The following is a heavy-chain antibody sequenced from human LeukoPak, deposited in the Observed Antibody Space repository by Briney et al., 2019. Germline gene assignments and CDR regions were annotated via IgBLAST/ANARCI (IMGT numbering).Heavy chain of an antibody. CDR2: IIPIFGTA. J-gene: IGHJ4*02. V-gene: IGHV1-69*13. CDR1: GGTFSSYA. Sequence: SVKVSCKASGGTFSSYAISWVRQAPGQGLEWMGGIIPIFGTANYAQTFQGRVTITADETTNTDYMELSSLRSEDTAVYYCARSPTSGSYYAYFDYWGQGTLVTVSS. CDR3: ARSPTSGSYYAYFDY. D-gene: IGHD3-10*01.